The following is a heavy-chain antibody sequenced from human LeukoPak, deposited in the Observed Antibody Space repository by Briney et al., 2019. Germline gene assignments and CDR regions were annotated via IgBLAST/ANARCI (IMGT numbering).Heavy chain of an antibody. CDR1: GLTVRSNY. D-gene: IGHD2-2*01. CDR2: IYSDGNT. Sequence: GGSLRLSCAASGLTVRSNYMSWVRQAPGKGLEWVSVIYSDGNTYIADSVKGRFTISRDNSKNTLYLQMNSLRAEDTAVYYCARDSGSILDYWGQGTLVTVSS. CDR3: ARDSGSILDY. V-gene: IGHV3-53*01. J-gene: IGHJ4*02.